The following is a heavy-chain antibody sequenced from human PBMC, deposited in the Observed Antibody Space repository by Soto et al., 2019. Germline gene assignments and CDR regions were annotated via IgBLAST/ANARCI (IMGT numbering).Heavy chain of an antibody. J-gene: IGHJ3*02. CDR2: IYYSGDT. CDR3: ARGWGSGSYHQPFDI. Sequence: QVQLQQSGPGLVRPSQTLSLTCTFSGGSISIGGYYWSWIRQHPGKGLEWIWYIYYSGDTYYTPSLKSRVTISVDASKNQFSRKLSSVTAAYTAVYYCARGWGSGSYHQPFDIWGQGTTVTVSS. CDR1: GGSISIGGYY. D-gene: IGHD1-26*01. V-gene: IGHV4-31*03.